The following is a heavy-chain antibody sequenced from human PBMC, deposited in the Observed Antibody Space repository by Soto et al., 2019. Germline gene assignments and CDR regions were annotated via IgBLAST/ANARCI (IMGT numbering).Heavy chain of an antibody. Sequence: ASVKVSCKASGYTFTNSGISWVRQAPGQGLEWMGWIGAYNGHTKYAQKLQGRVTMTTDTSTSTACMELRSLKSDDTAVYYCAREDYYDSSGYLPVRYYFGMDVWGQGTTVTVSS. CDR1: GYTFTNSG. CDR3: AREDYYDSSGYLPVRYYFGMDV. V-gene: IGHV1-18*01. J-gene: IGHJ6*02. CDR2: IGAYNGHT. D-gene: IGHD3-22*01.